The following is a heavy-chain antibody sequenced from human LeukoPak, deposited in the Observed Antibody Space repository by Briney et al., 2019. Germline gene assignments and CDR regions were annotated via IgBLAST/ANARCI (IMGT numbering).Heavy chain of an antibody. D-gene: IGHD3-22*01. CDR3: AKWPKNDLYYDNPAFDL. CDR1: GFTFSSYG. CDR2: ISYDGSNK. Sequence: GGSLRLSCAASGFTFSSYGMHWVRQAPGKGLEWVAVISYDGSNKYYADSVKGRFTISRDNSKNTLYLQMNSLRAEDTAVYYCAKWPKNDLYYDNPAFDLWGRGTLVTVSS. V-gene: IGHV3-30*18. J-gene: IGHJ2*01.